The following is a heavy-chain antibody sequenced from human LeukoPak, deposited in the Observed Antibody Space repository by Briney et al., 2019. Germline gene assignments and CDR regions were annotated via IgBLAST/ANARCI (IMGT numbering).Heavy chain of an antibody. V-gene: IGHV3-11*01. CDR1: GFTFSDYY. CDR3: AKRLWFGELDWFDP. J-gene: IGHJ5*02. D-gene: IGHD3-10*01. Sequence: GGSLRLSCAASGFTFSDYYMSWIRQAPGKGLEWLSYISSNGVTVYYADSVKGRFTISRDNSKNTLYLQMNSLRAEDTAVYYCAKRLWFGELDWFDPWGQGTLVTVSS. CDR2: ISSNGVTV.